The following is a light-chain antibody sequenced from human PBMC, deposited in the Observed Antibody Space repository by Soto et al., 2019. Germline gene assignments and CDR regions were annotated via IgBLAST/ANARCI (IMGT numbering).Light chain of an antibody. Sequence: DIQMTQSPSTLSASVGDRVTITCRASQSIGSWLAWYQQKPGKAPKLLIYDASSLESGVPSRFSGSGSGTEFTLTISSLQPDDFVTYYCQQYNSYSPWTFRQGTKVEIK. J-gene: IGKJ1*01. CDR1: QSIGSW. CDR3: QQYNSYSPWT. V-gene: IGKV1-5*01. CDR2: DAS.